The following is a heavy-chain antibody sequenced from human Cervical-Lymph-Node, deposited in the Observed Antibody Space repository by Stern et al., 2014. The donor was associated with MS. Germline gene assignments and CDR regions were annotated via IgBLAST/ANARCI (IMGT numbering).Heavy chain of an antibody. V-gene: IGHV1-46*01. J-gene: IGHJ4*02. D-gene: IGHD5-18*01. CDR3: ATPESGYGYFDS. CDR2: IKPSGTST. CDR1: GDTLSNYY. Sequence: QLVQSGAEVKKPGASVKVSCKASGDTLSNYYMHWVRQAPGQGLEWMGMIKPSGTSTNFVQKFRGRVTLTRDTSTNTVYMELSNLRSEDTGIYYCATPESGYGYFDSWGQGTLVTVSS.